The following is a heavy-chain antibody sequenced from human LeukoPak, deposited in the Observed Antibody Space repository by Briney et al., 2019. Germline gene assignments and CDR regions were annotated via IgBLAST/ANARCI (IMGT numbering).Heavy chain of an antibody. CDR1: GVSISSSSYY. J-gene: IGHJ4*02. CDR2: IFYDGST. V-gene: IGHV4-39*02. Sequence: PSETLSLTCTVSGVSISSSSYYWAWIRQPPGKELEWIGSIFYDGSTYYNPSLKSRLTIFADTSKNQFSLKMTSVTAADTAVYYCVRDYSNFVQGDWGQGTLVTVSS. CDR3: VRDYSNFVQGD. D-gene: IGHD4-11*01.